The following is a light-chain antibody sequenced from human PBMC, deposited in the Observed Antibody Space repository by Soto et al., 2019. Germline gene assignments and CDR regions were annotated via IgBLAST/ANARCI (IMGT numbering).Light chain of an antibody. CDR1: QSLSSNN. CDR3: QQSDNSIT. V-gene: IGKV3-20*01. Sequence: EIVLTQSPGTLSLSPGETATLSCRASQSLSSNNLAWYHQKPGQTPRLLIYGASSRATGIPDRFSGSVSGTDFTLTISRLEPEDFAVYDVQQSDNSITFGQGTRLE. CDR2: GAS. J-gene: IGKJ5*01.